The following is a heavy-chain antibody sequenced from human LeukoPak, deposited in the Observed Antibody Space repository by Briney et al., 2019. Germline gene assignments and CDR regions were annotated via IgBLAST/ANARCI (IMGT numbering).Heavy chain of an antibody. Sequence: GGSLRLSCAASGFTFSSYGMHWVRQAPGKGLEWVAVIWYDGSNKYYADSVKGRFTISRGNSKNTLYLQMNSLRAEDTAVYYCARDLELGDYYDSSGYSHDAFDIWGQGTMVTVSS. CDR3: ARDLELGDYYDSSGYSHDAFDI. J-gene: IGHJ3*02. D-gene: IGHD3-22*01. CDR2: IWYDGSNK. V-gene: IGHV3-33*01. CDR1: GFTFSSYG.